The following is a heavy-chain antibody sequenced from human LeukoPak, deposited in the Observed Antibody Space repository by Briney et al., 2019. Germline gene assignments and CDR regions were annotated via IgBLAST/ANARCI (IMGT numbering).Heavy chain of an antibody. CDR1: GYTFTSYD. Sequence: ASVKVSCKASGYTFTSYDINWVRQATGQGREWMGWMNPNSGNTGYAQKFQGRVTMTRNTSISTAYMELSSLRSEDTAVYCCARGLGGAVAGTNYYYYGMDVWGQGTTVTVSS. CDR3: ARGLGGAVAGTNYYYYGMDV. D-gene: IGHD6-19*01. V-gene: IGHV1-8*01. CDR2: MNPNSGNT. J-gene: IGHJ6*02.